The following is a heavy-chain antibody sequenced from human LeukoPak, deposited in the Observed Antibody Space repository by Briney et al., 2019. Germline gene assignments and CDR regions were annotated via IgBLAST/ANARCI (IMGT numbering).Heavy chain of an antibody. Sequence: GGSLRLSCSASGFTFSSYAMSWVRQAPGKGLEWVSAIRASGGTAYYADSVKGRFTISRDNAKNSLYLQMNGLRAEDTAVYYCARGATDVTRWFDPWGQGTRVTVSS. CDR2: IRASGGTA. J-gene: IGHJ5*02. D-gene: IGHD1-1*01. CDR1: GFTFSSYA. CDR3: ARGATDVTRWFDP. V-gene: IGHV3-23*01.